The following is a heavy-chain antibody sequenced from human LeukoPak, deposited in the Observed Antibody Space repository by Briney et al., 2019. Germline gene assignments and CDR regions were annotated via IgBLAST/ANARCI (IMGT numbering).Heavy chain of an antibody. CDR1: GFTFSSYA. J-gene: IGHJ6*02. CDR3: AKIPSSTIFNYYGMDV. D-gene: IGHD5/OR15-5a*01. Sequence: GGSLRLSCAASGFTFSSYAMSWVRQAPGKGLEWVSVISGSGGSTYYADSVKGRFTTSRDNSKNTLYLQMNSLRAEDTAVYYCAKIPSSTIFNYYGMDVWGLGTTVTVSS. V-gene: IGHV3-23*01. CDR2: ISGSGGST.